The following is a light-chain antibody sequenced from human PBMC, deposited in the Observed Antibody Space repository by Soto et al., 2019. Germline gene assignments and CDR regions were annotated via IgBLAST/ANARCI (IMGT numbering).Light chain of an antibody. CDR1: SSDVGSYNY. Sequence: HSALTQPASVSGSPGQSITISCTGTSSDVGSYNYVSWYQQYPGQAPKLMIYDVSNRPSGVSDRGSGSKSGNTASLTNSGLQAEDEAEDYCSSYTTSSTHVVFGGGTKLTVL. CDR2: DVS. V-gene: IGLV2-14*01. CDR3: SSYTTSSTHVV. J-gene: IGLJ2*01.